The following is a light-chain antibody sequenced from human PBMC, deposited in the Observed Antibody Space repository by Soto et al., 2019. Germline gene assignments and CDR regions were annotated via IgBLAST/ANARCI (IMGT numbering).Light chain of an antibody. CDR1: QSVSNF. V-gene: IGKV3-15*01. CDR2: DAS. Sequence: EIVLTQSPATLSLSPGERAILSCRASQSVSNFLAWYQQKPGQAPRLLIYDASIRATSGPANFSGSGSGTEFTLTIGSLQSEDFTVYSCLQYHNLWAFGQGTKVDIK. CDR3: LQYHNLWA. J-gene: IGKJ1*01.